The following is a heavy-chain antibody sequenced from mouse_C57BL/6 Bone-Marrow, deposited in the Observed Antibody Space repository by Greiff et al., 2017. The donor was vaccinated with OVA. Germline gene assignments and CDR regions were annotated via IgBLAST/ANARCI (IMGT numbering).Heavy chain of an antibody. J-gene: IGHJ3*01. Sequence: DVHLVESGGDLVKPGGSLKLSCAASGFTFSSYGMSWVRQTPDKRLEWVATISSGGSYTYYPDSVKGRSTISRDNAKNTLYLQMSSLKSEETAMYYCARPTGGCAYWGQGTLVTVSA. CDR1: GFTFSSYG. CDR2: ISSGGSYT. V-gene: IGHV5-6*01. CDR3: ARPTGGCAY.